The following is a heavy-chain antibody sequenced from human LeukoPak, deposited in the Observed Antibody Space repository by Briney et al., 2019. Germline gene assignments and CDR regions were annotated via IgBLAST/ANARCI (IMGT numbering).Heavy chain of an antibody. CDR2: INAGNGNT. CDR1: GHTFTTFA. CDR3: ARVYSSSRGNYFDY. D-gene: IGHD6-13*01. V-gene: IGHV1-3*01. J-gene: IGHJ4*02. Sequence: AASVKVSCKASGHTFTTFAIHWVRQAPGQSLEWMGWINAGNGNTIYSQKFQGRVTITRDTSASTAYMELSSLRSEDTAVYYCARVYSSSRGNYFDYWGQGTLVTVSS.